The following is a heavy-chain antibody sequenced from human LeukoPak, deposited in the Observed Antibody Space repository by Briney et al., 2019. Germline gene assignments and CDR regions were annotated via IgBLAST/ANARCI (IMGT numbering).Heavy chain of an antibody. CDR1: GFTFDDYA. Sequence: GGSLRLSRAASGFTFDDYAMHWVRQAPGKGLEWVSGISWNSGSIGYADSVKGRFTISRDNAKNSLYLQMNSLRAEDTALYYCAEDWAYGSGTYFDYWGQGTLVTVSS. J-gene: IGHJ4*02. CDR2: ISWNSGSI. CDR3: AEDWAYGSGTYFDY. D-gene: IGHD3-10*01. V-gene: IGHV3-9*01.